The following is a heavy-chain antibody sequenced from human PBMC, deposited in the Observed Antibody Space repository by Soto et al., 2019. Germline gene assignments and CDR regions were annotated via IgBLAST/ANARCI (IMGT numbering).Heavy chain of an antibody. CDR2: VSAGGDNT. V-gene: IGHV3-23*01. CDR1: GFTFANYA. D-gene: IGHD4-17*01. J-gene: IGHJ4*02. CDR3: AKVPLRPSYFDF. Sequence: TGGSLRLSCTASGFTFANYAMHWVRQAPGKGLEWVSRVSAGGDNTDYADAVKGRFTISRDNSKNTLFLQMTSLRAEDTALYYCAKVPLRPSYFDFPGPAIIGTRSS.